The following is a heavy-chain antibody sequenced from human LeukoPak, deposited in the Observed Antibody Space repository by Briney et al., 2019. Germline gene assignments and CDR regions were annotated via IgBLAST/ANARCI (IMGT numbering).Heavy chain of an antibody. CDR1: GYTFTSYG. J-gene: IGHJ3*02. Sequence: ASVKVSCKASGYTFTSYGISWVRQAPGQGLEWMGWISAYNGNTNYAQKLQGRVTMTTDTSTSTAYMELRGLRSDDTAVYYCARAPLLEWFFDIWGQGTMVTVSS. D-gene: IGHD3-3*01. CDR3: ARAPLLEWFFDI. V-gene: IGHV1-18*01. CDR2: ISAYNGNT.